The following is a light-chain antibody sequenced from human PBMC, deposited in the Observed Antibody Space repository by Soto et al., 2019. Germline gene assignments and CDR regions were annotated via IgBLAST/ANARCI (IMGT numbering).Light chain of an antibody. Sequence: DIQMTQSPSTLSASVGDGVTITCRASQGITTSLAWYQQKPGKAPKLLVYDASSLENGVSSRFSGSGSGTEFTLTSSSLQPDDFATYYCQQYNTYPYTFGQGTKLEIK. V-gene: IGKV1-5*01. J-gene: IGKJ2*01. CDR2: DAS. CDR3: QQYNTYPYT. CDR1: QGITTS.